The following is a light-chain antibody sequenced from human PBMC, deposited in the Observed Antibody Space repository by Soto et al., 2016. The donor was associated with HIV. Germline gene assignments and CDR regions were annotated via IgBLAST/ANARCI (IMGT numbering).Light chain of an antibody. V-gene: IGKV1-5*03. Sequence: DIQMTQSPSTLSASVGDRVTITCRASQSVSNWLAWFQQKPGKAPKLLIYKASNLESGVPSRFSGSGSGTEFTLTISSLQPDDFATYYCQQYNNYYTFGQGTRLEIK. CDR2: KAS. J-gene: IGKJ2*01. CDR1: QSVSNW. CDR3: QQYNNYYT.